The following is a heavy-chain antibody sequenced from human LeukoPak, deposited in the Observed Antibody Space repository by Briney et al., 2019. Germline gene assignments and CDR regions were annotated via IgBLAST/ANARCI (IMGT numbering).Heavy chain of an antibody. CDR1: GYTLTELS. V-gene: IGHV1-24*01. D-gene: IGHD2-2*01. CDR2: FDPEDGET. J-gene: IGHJ4*02. Sequence: ASVKVSCKVSGYTLTELSMHWVRQAPGKGLEWMGGFDPEDGETIYAQKFQGRVTMTEDTSTDTAYMELSSLRSEDTAVYYCARDPEPPSYCSSTSCAGAWPTHHYWGQGTLVTVSS. CDR3: ARDPEPPSYCSSTSCAGAWPTHHY.